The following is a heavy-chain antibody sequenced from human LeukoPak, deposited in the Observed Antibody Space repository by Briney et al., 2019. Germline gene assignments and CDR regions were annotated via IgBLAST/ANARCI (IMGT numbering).Heavy chain of an antibody. CDR2: IDGSGGST. J-gene: IGHJ4*02. CDR1: GFAFSSYA. V-gene: IGHV3-23*01. CDR3: AKDFYDNSGSRYDY. Sequence: GGSLRLSCTASGFAFSSYAMSWVRQAPGVGLEWVSAIDGSGGSTWHADSVKGRFTISRDNSKNTLYMQMNSLRAEDTAVYYCAKDFYDNSGSRYDYWGQGTLVTVSS. D-gene: IGHD3-22*01.